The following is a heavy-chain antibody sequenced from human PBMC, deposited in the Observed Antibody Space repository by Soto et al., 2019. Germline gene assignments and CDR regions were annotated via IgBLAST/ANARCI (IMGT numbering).Heavy chain of an antibody. CDR2: IYYSGST. CDR1: GGSISSSSYY. D-gene: IGHD2-15*01. J-gene: IGHJ5*02. V-gene: IGHV4-39*07. CDR3: ARVVVVAANFNWFDP. Sequence: SETLSLTCTVSGGSISSSSYYWGWIRQPPGKGLEWIGSIYYSGSTYYNPSLKSRVTISVDMSKNQFSLKLSSVTAADTAVYYRARVVVVAANFNWFDPWGQGTLVTVS.